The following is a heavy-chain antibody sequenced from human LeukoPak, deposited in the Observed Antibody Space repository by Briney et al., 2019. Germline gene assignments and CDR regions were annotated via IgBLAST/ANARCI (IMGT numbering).Heavy chain of an antibody. Sequence: SETLSLTCTVSGGSISSYYWSWIRQPPGKGLEWIGYIYYSGSTNYNPSPKSRVTISVDTSKNQFSLKLSSVTAAATAVYYCARAKVGYGSSWYTSDYWGQGTLVTVSS. V-gene: IGHV4-59*01. CDR1: GGSISSYY. D-gene: IGHD6-13*01. CDR2: IYYSGST. CDR3: ARAKVGYGSSWYTSDY. J-gene: IGHJ4*02.